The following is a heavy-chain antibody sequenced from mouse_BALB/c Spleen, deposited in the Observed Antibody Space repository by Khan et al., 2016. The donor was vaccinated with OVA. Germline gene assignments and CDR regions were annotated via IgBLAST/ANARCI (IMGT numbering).Heavy chain of an antibody. CDR2: IWTGGGT. CDR1: DFSLSNYD. Sequence: QVQLKESGPGLVAPSQSLSITCTVSDFSLSNYDISWFRQPPGKGLEWLGLIWTGGGTNYNSAFMSRLSISKDNSKSQVFLKMTSLQTDDTAIYYYLRGLLKWGQGTSVTVSS. J-gene: IGHJ4*01. V-gene: IGHV2-9-2*01. CDR3: LRGLLK. D-gene: IGHD1-1*01.